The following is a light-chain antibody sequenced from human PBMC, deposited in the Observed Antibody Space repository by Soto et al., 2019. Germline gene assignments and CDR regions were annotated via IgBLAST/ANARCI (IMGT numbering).Light chain of an antibody. V-gene: IGKV3-20*01. Sequence: EIVLTQSPGTLSLSPGERATLSCRASESVSHNYLAWYQQKPGQAPRLLIYGVSFRATGIPARFSGSGSGTDFSLNISRLEPEDFAVYYCQHYSYSRYFSFGPGTKVEVK. CDR2: GVS. CDR1: ESVSHNY. J-gene: IGKJ3*01. CDR3: QHYSYSRYFS.